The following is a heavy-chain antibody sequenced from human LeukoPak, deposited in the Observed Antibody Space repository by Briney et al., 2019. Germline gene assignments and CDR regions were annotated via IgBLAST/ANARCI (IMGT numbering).Heavy chain of an antibody. CDR3: ARGLWYYGSGEVGFDP. Sequence: GGSLRLSCAASGFTFRCYALDWVRQAPGQGLEWVAVISHDGSNKYYADSVKGRFTISRDNSKNTLYLQMNSLRAEDTAVYYCARGLWYYGSGEVGFDPWGQGTLVTVSS. V-gene: IGHV3-30*04. J-gene: IGHJ5*02. D-gene: IGHD3-10*01. CDR2: ISHDGSNK. CDR1: GFTFRCYA.